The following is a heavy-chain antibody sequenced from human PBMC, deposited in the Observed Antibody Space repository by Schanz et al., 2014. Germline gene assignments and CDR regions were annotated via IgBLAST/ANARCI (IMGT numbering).Heavy chain of an antibody. CDR3: ARDIKKQLVDSKDYYYGMDV. J-gene: IGHJ6*02. CDR2: LSSSGLYT. V-gene: IGHV3-21*01. Sequence: EVKLLESGGGLVQPGGSLRLSCAASGFTFATYAMSWVRQAPGKGLEWVSSLSSSGLYTFYADLAGGRFTISRDDAKNSLFLEMNNLRTEDTAVYFCARDIKKQLVDSKDYYYGMDVWGQGTTVTVSS. CDR1: GFTFATYA. D-gene: IGHD6-13*01.